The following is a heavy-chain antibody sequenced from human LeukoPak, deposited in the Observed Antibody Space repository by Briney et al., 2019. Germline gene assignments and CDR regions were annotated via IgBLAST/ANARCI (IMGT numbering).Heavy chain of an antibody. V-gene: IGHV3-30*02. J-gene: IGHJ6*03. Sequence: GGSLRLSCAASGFTFSSYGMHWVRQAPGKGLEWVAYIQNDGSNEQYADSVKGRFSISRDSSKNILYQQMNSLRAEDTAVYYCAKDRCSNGIGCYYYYMDVWGKGTTVTISS. D-gene: IGHD2-8*01. CDR3: AKDRCSNGIGCYYYYMDV. CDR2: IQNDGSNE. CDR1: GFTFSSYG.